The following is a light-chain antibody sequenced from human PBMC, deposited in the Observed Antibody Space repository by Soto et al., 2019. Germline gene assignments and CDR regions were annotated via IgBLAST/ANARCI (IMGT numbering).Light chain of an antibody. Sequence: DIQMTQSPSSLSASIGDRVTISCRASQDIGAYVNWYQHKQGQAPRVLMYAASNLKSGVPPRFRGSGVGRYLTLTISELAPEDFATYYCQQSYSTRTVGQGTKVEHK. CDR1: QDIGAY. V-gene: IGKV1-39*01. CDR2: AAS. CDR3: QQSYSTRT. J-gene: IGKJ1*01.